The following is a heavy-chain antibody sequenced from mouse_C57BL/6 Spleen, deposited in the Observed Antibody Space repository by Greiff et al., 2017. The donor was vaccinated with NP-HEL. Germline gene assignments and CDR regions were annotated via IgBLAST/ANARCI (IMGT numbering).Heavy chain of an antibody. CDR3: ARARITTVVANFDY. Sequence: EVQLQQSGPELVKPGASVKIPCKASGYTFTDYNMDWVKQSHGKSLEWIGDINPNNGGTIYNQKFKGKATLTVDKSSSTAYMELRSLTSEDTAVYYCARARITTVVANFDYWGQGTTLTVSS. V-gene: IGHV1-18*01. D-gene: IGHD1-1*01. CDR2: INPNNGGT. J-gene: IGHJ2*01. CDR1: GYTFTDYN.